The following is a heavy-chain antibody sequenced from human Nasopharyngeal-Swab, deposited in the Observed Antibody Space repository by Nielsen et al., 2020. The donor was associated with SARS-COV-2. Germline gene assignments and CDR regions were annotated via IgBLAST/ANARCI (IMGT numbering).Heavy chain of an antibody. D-gene: IGHD3-22*01. CDR3: ARGRGWLFPPFDS. J-gene: IGHJ4*01. CDR1: GFRLSTSG. CDR2: ISSDGSTE. V-gene: IGHV3-30*03. Sequence: GGSLRLSCAASGFRLSTSGMHWVRQAPGEGPQWVATISSDGSTEYYADSVKGRLAISRDNSKNTLYLQMNSLRPEDTAVYYCARGRGWLFPPFDSWGHGTRVTVSS.